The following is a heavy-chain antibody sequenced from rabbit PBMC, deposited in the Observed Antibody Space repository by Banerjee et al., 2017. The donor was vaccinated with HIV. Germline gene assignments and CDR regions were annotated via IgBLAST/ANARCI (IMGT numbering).Heavy chain of an antibody. D-gene: IGHD8-1*01. CDR3: ARRIGSSPYGDFNL. CDR2: IYDGGSGST. Sequence: QSLEESGGDLVKPGASLTLTCKASGFDFSSNAMCWVRQAPGKGPEWIACIYDGGSGSTWYASWAKGRFTISKTSSTTVTLQMTSLTAADTATYFCARRIGSSPYGDFNLWGPGTLVTVS. J-gene: IGHJ4*01. CDR1: GFDFSSNA. V-gene: IGHV1S40*01.